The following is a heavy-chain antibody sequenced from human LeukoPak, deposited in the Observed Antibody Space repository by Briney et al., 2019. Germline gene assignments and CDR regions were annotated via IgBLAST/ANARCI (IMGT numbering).Heavy chain of an antibody. V-gene: IGHV3-21*01. CDR1: GFTFSNYA. CDR2: IEANSHYI. J-gene: IGHJ5*02. Sequence: GESLRLSCEGFGFTFSNYAMNWVRQAPGKGLEWVSSIEANSHYIYYSDSVRDRFTISRDNARNSLYLQMNGMRVEDTAVYYCVRASRASSTTLPRHNHFDPWGRGTQVTVSS. CDR3: VRASRASSTTLPRHNHFDP. D-gene: IGHD1-1*01.